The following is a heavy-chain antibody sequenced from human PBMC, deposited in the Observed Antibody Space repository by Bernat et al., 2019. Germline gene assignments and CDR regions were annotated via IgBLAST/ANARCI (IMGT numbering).Heavy chain of an antibody. V-gene: IGHV4-39*01. Sequence: QLQLQESGPGLVKPSETLSLTCTVSGGSISSSSYYWGWIRQPPGKGLEWIGSIYYSGSTYYNPSLKSRVTISVDTSKNQFSLKLSSVTAADTAVYYCARGLLVGQLPLLNWFDPWGQGTLVTVSS. D-gene: IGHD2-2*01. CDR1: GGSISSSSYY. J-gene: IGHJ5*02. CDR3: ARGLLVGQLPLLNWFDP. CDR2: IYYSGST.